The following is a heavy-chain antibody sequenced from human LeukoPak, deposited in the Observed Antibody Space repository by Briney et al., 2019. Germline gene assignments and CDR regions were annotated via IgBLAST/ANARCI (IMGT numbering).Heavy chain of an antibody. V-gene: IGHV4-34*01. CDR2: INHSGST. D-gene: IGHD5-18*01. CDR1: GGSFSGYY. J-gene: IGHJ5*02. CDR3: ARWAFGCSYGYGPNKNWFDP. Sequence: PSETLSLTCAVYGGSFSGYYWSWIRQPPGKGLEWIGEINHSGSTNYNPSLKSRVTISVDTSKNQFSLKLSSVTAADTAVYYCARWAFGCSYGYGPNKNWFDPWGQGTLVTVSS.